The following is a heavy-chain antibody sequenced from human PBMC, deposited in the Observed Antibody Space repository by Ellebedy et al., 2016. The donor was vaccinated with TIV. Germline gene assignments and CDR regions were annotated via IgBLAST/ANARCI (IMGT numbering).Heavy chain of an antibody. CDR2: ISSSSSTI. CDR3: ARDQYDRRGGNDY. Sequence: GGSLRLXCAASGFTFSSYSMNWVRQAPGKGLEWVSYISSSSSTIYYADSVKGRFTISRDNAKNSLYLQMNSLRAEDTAVYYCARDQYDRRGGNDYWGQGTLVTVSS. D-gene: IGHD4-23*01. V-gene: IGHV3-48*04. J-gene: IGHJ4*02. CDR1: GFTFSSYS.